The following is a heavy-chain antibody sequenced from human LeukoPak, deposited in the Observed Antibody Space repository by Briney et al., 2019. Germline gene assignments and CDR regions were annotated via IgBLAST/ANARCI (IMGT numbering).Heavy chain of an antibody. V-gene: IGHV3-30*18. CDR3: AKDLYSSNFWAKIAGTNPS. Sequence: QPGGSLRLSCAASGFTFSSYGMHWVRQAPGKGLEWVAVISYDGSNKYYADSVKGRFTISRDNSKNTLYLQMNSLRAEDTAVYYCAKDLYSSNFWAKIAGTNPSWGQGTLVTVSS. D-gene: IGHD6-13*01. J-gene: IGHJ5*02. CDR1: GFTFSSYG. CDR2: ISYDGSNK.